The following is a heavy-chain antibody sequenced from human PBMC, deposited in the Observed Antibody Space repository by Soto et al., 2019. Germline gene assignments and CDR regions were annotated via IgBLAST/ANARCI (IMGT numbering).Heavy chain of an antibody. Sequence: SVKVSCKASGFTFTSSAFQWVRQARGQRLEWIGWIAVGSGYTNYAQRSQDRVTLTRDMSTATTYMELSRLTSEDTAIYYCAADAKAWQQMVPSDYWGQGTLVTVSS. CDR3: AADAKAWQQMVPSDY. D-gene: IGHD2-8*01. V-gene: IGHV1-58*01. CDR1: GFTFTSSA. CDR2: IAVGSGYT. J-gene: IGHJ4*02.